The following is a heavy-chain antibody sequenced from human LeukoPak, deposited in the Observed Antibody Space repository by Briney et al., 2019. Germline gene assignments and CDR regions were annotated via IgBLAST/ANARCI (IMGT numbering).Heavy chain of an antibody. CDR3: AGEVRVDPGYYGMDV. CDR1: GYTFTSYA. J-gene: IGHJ6*02. V-gene: IGHV1-3*01. CDR2: INAGNGNT. Sequence: ASVKVSCKASGYTFTSYAMHWVRQAPGQRLEWMGWINAGNGNTKYSQKFQGRVTITRDTSASTAYMELSSLRSEDTAVYYCAGEVRVDPGYYGMDVWGQGTTVTVSS. D-gene: IGHD3-10*01.